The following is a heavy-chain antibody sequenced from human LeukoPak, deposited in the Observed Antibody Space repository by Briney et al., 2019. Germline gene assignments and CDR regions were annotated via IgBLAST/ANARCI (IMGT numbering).Heavy chain of an antibody. V-gene: IGHV3-48*01. CDR2: ISSSSSSI. J-gene: IGHJ5*02. CDR1: GFTLSSYS. D-gene: IGHD1-14*01. Sequence: PGGSLRLSCAASGFTLSSYSMNWVRQAPGKGLEWVSYISSSSSSIYYADSVKGRFTISRDNAKNSLYLQMNSLRAEDTAVYYCATYNPGGWFDPWGQGTLVTVSS. CDR3: ATYNPGGWFDP.